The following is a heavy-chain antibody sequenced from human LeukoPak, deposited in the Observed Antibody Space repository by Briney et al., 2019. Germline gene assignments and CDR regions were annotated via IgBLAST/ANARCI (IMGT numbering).Heavy chain of an antibody. V-gene: IGHV4-59*08. CDR2: VYDSGTT. J-gene: IGHJ4*02. CDR1: GVSISGHS. Sequence: SETLSLTCTVSGVSISGHSWSWIRQPPGKGLEWMGYVYDSGTTNYNPSLKSRITISVDKSNNQFSLNLSSVTAADTALYYCARLRGYSYTDFWGRGTLVTVSS. D-gene: IGHD5-18*01. CDR3: ARLRGYSYTDF.